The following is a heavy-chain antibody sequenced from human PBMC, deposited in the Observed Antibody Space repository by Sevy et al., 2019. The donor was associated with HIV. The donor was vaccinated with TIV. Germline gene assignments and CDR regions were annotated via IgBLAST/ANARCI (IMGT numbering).Heavy chain of an antibody. Sequence: GGSLRLSCAASGFTFSAYSMNWVRQAPGKGLEWVSYISSSSGTIYYADSVKGQFTISRDNVKSSLYLQMNGLRAEDTAVYYCARAGGDCYSKNECWFVSWGQGTLVTVSS. J-gene: IGHJ5*01. CDR1: GFTFSAYS. CDR3: ARAGGDCYSKNECWFVS. D-gene: IGHD2-21*01. V-gene: IGHV3-48*01. CDR2: ISSSSGTI.